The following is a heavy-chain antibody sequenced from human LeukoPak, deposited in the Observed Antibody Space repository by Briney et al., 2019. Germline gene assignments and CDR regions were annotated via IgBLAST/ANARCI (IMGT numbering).Heavy chain of an antibody. CDR2: IYISGST. V-gene: IGHV3-66*01. Sequence: GGSLRLSCAASGFTVSSNYMSWVRQAPGKGLEWVSLIYISGSTYYADSVKGRFTISRDNSKNTLYLQMNSLRAEDTAVYYCARVVDTHFDYWGQGTLVTVSS. D-gene: IGHD5-18*01. CDR1: GFTVSSNY. CDR3: ARVVDTHFDY. J-gene: IGHJ4*02.